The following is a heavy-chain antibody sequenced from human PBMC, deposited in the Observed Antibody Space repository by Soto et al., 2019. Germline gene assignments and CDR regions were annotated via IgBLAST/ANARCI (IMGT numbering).Heavy chain of an antibody. Sequence: GESLKISCKGSGYTFTDYWIGWVRQLPGKGLEWMGIIYPGDSDTRYSPSFQGHVTITVDKSTSTAYLQWNTLKASDTAMYYSARHISNLRYYYYAMDVSDPATTVTVSS. J-gene: IGHJ6*02. CDR1: GYTFTDYW. CDR3: ARHISNLRYYYYAMDV. V-gene: IGHV5-51*01. D-gene: IGHD4-4*01. CDR2: IYPGDSDT.